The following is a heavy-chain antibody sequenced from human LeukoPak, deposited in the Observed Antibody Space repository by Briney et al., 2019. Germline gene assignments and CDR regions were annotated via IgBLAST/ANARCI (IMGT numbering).Heavy chain of an antibody. CDR1: GGSISSGSYY. CDR2: IYTSGST. Sequence: SETLSLTCSVSGGSISSGSYYWSWIRQPAGKGLEWIGHIYTSGSTNYNPSLKSRVTISVDTSKKQFSLKLSSVTAADTAVYYCARGVDYYGVWGQGTLVTVSS. CDR3: ARGVDYYGV. J-gene: IGHJ4*02. V-gene: IGHV4-61*09. D-gene: IGHD3-10*01.